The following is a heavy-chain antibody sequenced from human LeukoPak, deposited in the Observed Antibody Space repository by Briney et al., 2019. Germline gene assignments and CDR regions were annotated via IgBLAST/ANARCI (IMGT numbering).Heavy chain of an antibody. D-gene: IGHD3-9*01. CDR1: GFTFSSYS. CDR2: ISSSSSYI. V-gene: IGHV3-21*01. Sequence: PGGSLRLSCAASGFTFSSYSMNWVCQAPGKGLEWVSSISSSSSYIYYADSVKGRFTISRDNAKNSLYLQMNSLRAEDTAVYYCARVGYFDWFDFDYWGQGTLVTVSS. CDR3: ARVGYFDWFDFDY. J-gene: IGHJ4*02.